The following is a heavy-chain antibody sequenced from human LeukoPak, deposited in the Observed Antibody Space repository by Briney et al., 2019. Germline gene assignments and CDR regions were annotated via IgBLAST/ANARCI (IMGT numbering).Heavy chain of an antibody. D-gene: IGHD6-13*01. CDR3: ARAITPSSSWYVVIYYYYGMDV. CDR1: GFTFSSYE. V-gene: IGHV3-48*03. J-gene: IGHJ6*02. Sequence: GGSLRLSCAAPGFTFSSYEMNWVRQAPGKGLEWVSYISSSGSTIYYADSVKGRFTISRDDAKNSLYLQMNSLRAEDTAVYYCARAITPSSSWYVVIYYYYGMDVWGQGTTVTVSS. CDR2: ISSSGSTI.